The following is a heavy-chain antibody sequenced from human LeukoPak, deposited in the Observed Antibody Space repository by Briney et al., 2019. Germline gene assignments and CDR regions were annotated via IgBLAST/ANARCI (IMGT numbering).Heavy chain of an antibody. CDR1: GGSISSYY. CDR2: IYYSGST. V-gene: IGHV4-59*01. J-gene: IGHJ5*02. CDR3: ARGPTRGYYGSGLNWFDP. Sequence: SETLSLTCTVSGGSISSYYWSWIRQPPGKGLEWIGYIYYSGSTNYNPSLKSRVTISVDTSKNQFSLKLSSVTAADTAVYYCARGPTRGYYGSGLNWFDPWGQGTLVTVSS. D-gene: IGHD3-10*01.